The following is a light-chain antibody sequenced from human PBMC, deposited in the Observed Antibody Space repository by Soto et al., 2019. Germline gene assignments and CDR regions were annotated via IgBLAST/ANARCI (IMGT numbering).Light chain of an antibody. Sequence: QSVLTQPASVSGSPGQSITISCTGTSSDIGDYNFVSWYQQHPGKAPKLMIFEVRDRPSGISSRFSGSKSGNTASLTISGLQTEDEADYYCSSFSMSSTLYVFGTGTKVTV. J-gene: IGLJ1*01. CDR1: SSDIGDYNF. CDR3: SSFSMSSTLYV. V-gene: IGLV2-14*01. CDR2: EVR.